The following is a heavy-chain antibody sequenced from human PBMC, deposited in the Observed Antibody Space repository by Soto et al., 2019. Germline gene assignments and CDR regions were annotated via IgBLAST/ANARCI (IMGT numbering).Heavy chain of an antibody. CDR2: INPSSGAT. CDR1: GYNFIAYY. Sequence: QVQLVQSGAEVKKPGSSVKLSCKASGYNFIAYYIYWVRQAPGQGPEWMGMINPSSGATNYAQKFPGRVTVTRDTSTITAYLELSSLRSEDAAVYYCAKYCGGDCRHFDAWGQGTLVTVSS. CDR3: AKYCGGDCRHFDA. J-gene: IGHJ4*02. V-gene: IGHV1-46*01. D-gene: IGHD2-21*02.